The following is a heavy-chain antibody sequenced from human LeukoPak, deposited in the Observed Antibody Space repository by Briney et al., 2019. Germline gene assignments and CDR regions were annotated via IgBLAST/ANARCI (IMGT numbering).Heavy chain of an antibody. CDR2: MYSSGSS. CDR1: GASINNYF. V-gene: IGHV4-59*01. J-gene: IGHJ4*02. CDR3: ARGGWLKTSYYFDF. Sequence: SETLSLTCTVSGASINNYFWSWVRQPPGKGLKWIGYMYSSGSSTYNPSLKSRVTMSIDPSRNPLSLRVTSVTAADTAVYYCARGGWLKTSYYFDFWGQGSLVTASS. D-gene: IGHD5-24*01.